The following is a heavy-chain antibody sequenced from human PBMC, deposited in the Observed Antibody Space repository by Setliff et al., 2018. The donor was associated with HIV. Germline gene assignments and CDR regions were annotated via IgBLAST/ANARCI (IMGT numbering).Heavy chain of an antibody. J-gene: IGHJ1*01. CDR2: ITDSGGS. CDR3: ASPYSGSYSGFQY. D-gene: IGHD1-26*01. CDR1: GGSFSGYY. Sequence: LTCAVYGGSFSGYYWTWIRQSPGKGLEWIGEITDSGGSKYNPSFESRVTISVDTSKNQFSLNLTSVTVADTGIYYCASPYSGSYSGFQYWGQGTLVTVS. V-gene: IGHV4-34*01.